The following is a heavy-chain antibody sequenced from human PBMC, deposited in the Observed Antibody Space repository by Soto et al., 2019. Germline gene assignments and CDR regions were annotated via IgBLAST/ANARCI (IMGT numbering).Heavy chain of an antibody. CDR2: IWYDGSNK. CDR3: ARDPSNYYDSSCYSFPYYFDY. CDR1: GFTFSSYG. D-gene: IGHD3-22*01. J-gene: IGHJ4*02. V-gene: IGHV3-33*01. Sequence: GGSLRLSCAASGFTFSSYGMHWVRQAPGKGLEWVAVIWYDGSNKYYADSVKGRFTISRDNSKNTLYLQMNSLRAEDTAVYYCARDPSNYYDSSCYSFPYYFDYWGQGTPVTVTS.